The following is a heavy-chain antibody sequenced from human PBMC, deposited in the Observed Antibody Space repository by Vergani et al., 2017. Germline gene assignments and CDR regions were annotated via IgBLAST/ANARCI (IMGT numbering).Heavy chain of an antibody. CDR1: GFNVGHYW. CDR2: IKEDGTEK. V-gene: IGHV3-7*01. J-gene: IGHJ3*02. CDR3: ARPSAPGDYDALDI. Sequence: EVQLVESGGDFVQPGGSLTLSCAASGFNVGHYWMSWVRQAPGKGLEWVAKIKEDGTEKYYLDSVKGRFTISRDIAENSIYLEMNSLRVEDTAVYYCARPSAPGDYDALDIWGQGTMVTVSS. D-gene: IGHD4-17*01.